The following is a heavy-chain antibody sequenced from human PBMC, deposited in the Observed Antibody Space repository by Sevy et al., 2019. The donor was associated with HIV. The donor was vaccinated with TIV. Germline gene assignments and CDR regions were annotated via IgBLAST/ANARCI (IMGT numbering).Heavy chain of an antibody. D-gene: IGHD3-22*01. J-gene: IGHJ6*02. CDR1: GFTFSSYG. CDR2: ISYDGSNK. Sequence: GGSLRLSCAASGFTFSSYGMHWVRQAPGKGLEWVAVISYDGSNKYYADSVKGRFTISRDNSKNTLYLQMNSLRAEDTAVYYCAKDKGNRWLLPDRGYYYYGMDVWGQGTTVTVSS. CDR3: AKDKGNRWLLPDRGYYYYGMDV. V-gene: IGHV3-30*18.